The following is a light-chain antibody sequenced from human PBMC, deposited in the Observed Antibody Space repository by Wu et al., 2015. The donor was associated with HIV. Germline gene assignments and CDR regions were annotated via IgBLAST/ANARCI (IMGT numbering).Light chain of an antibody. CDR1: ESVTMS. Sequence: EVVMTQSPATLSVSPGERVTLSCRASESVTMSVVWYQQKPGQVPRLLIYGATTRATGVPARFSGSASGTEFTLTVDRLEPEDVATYYCQKYNTAPWTFGQGTKVEMK. CDR2: GAT. J-gene: IGKJ1*01. CDR3: QKYNTAPWT. V-gene: IGKV3-15*01.